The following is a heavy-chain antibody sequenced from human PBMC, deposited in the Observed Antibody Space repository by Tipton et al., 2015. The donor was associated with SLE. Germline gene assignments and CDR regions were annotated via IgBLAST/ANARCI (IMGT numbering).Heavy chain of an antibody. D-gene: IGHD6-13*01. Sequence: TLSLTCAVYGGSFSGYYWSWIRQPPGKGLERIGEINHSGSTNYNPSLKSRVTISVDTSKNQFSLKLSSVTAADTAVYYCARGRGGYSSSRHLAFDIWGQGTMVTVSS. CDR1: GGSFSGYY. J-gene: IGHJ3*02. CDR2: INHSGST. CDR3: ARGRGGYSSSRHLAFDI. V-gene: IGHV4-34*01.